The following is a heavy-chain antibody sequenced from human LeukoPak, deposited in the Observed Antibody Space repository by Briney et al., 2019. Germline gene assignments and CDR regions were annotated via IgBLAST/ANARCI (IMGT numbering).Heavy chain of an antibody. V-gene: IGHV1-18*01. CDR3: ARTNLDCKNGLCYDY. CDR2: VSDYNHNT. D-gene: IGHD2-8*01. Sequence: GASVKVSCKASGYTFPTSGISWVRQSPGQGLEWMGWVSDYNHNTNYAQKFQGRVTVTTDTSTRTAYMELRSLRSDDTAVYYCARTNLDCKNGLCYDYWGQGTLVTVSS. J-gene: IGHJ4*02. CDR1: GYTFPTSG.